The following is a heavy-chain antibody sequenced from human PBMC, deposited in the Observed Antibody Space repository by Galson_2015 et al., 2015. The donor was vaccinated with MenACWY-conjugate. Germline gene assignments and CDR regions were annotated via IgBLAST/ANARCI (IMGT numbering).Heavy chain of an antibody. V-gene: IGHV5-51*01. Sequence: QSGAEVKKPGESLRISCENSGYTFTNYWIGWVRQRPGKGLEWMGIIYPGDSDTRYSPSFEGQVTISADKSISTAYLQWSSLKASDTAVYYCAREGPYGSGSYDFWGQGTLVTVSS. CDR1: GYTFTNYW. D-gene: IGHD3-10*01. CDR2: IYPGDSDT. J-gene: IGHJ4*02. CDR3: AREGPYGSGSYDF.